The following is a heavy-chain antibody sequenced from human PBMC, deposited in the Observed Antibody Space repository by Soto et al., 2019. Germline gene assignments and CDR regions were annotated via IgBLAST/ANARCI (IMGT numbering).Heavy chain of an antibody. CDR1: GSTFSSDD. D-gene: IGHD6-19*01. V-gene: IGHV3-23*01. Sequence: GGSLRLSCVVSGSTFSSDDMSWVRQAPGRGLEWVSGISDSGGSTYYADSVKGRSTISRDNAKNTLYLQMKSLRVEDTALYYCAKDGGWSLAVAGLFDYWGPGTQVTVSS. CDR2: ISDSGGST. CDR3: AKDGGWSLAVAGLFDY. J-gene: IGHJ4*02.